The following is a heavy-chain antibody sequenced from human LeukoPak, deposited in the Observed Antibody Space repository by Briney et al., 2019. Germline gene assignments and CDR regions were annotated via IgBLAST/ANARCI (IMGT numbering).Heavy chain of an antibody. CDR2: IIPIFGTA. CDR3: AGRTTVTHYYYYYMDV. CDR1: GGTFSSYA. V-gene: IGHV1-69*13. Sequence: ASVKVSCKASGGTFSSYAISWVRQAPGQGLEWMGGIIPIFGTANYAQKFQDRVTITADESTSTAYMELSSLRSEDTAVYYCAGRTTVTHYYYYYMDVWGKGTTVTVSS. J-gene: IGHJ6*03. D-gene: IGHD4-17*01.